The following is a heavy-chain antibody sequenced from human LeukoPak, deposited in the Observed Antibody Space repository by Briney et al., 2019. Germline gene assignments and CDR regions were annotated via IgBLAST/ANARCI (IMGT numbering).Heavy chain of an antibody. Sequence: GASVKVSCKASGGTFSSYAISWVRQAPGQGLEWMGGIIPIFGTANYAQKFQGRVTMTRNTSISTAYMELSSLRSEDTAVYYCARGSSSGSDLDYWGQGTLVTVSS. CDR1: GGTFSSYA. J-gene: IGHJ4*02. CDR3: ARGSSSGSDLDY. V-gene: IGHV1-69*05. CDR2: IIPIFGTA. D-gene: IGHD3-22*01.